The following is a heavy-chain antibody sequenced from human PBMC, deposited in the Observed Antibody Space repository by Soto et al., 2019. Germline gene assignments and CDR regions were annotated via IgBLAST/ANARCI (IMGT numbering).Heavy chain of an antibody. V-gene: IGHV1-8*01. D-gene: IGHD1-1*01. CDR1: GYTFTSYG. CDR2: MNPNSGNT. CDR3: ARYWIGHYYYYGMDV. J-gene: IGHJ6*02. Sequence: ASVKVSCKASGYTFTSYGINWVRQATGQGLEWMGWMNPNSGNTGYAQKFQGRVTMTRNTSISTAYMELSSLRSEDTAVYYCARYWIGHYYYYGMDVWRQGTTVTVTS.